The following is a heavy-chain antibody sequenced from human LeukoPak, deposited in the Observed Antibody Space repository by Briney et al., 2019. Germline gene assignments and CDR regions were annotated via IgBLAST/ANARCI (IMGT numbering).Heavy chain of an antibody. CDR2: INHSGST. D-gene: IGHD4-23*01. V-gene: IGHV4-34*01. CDR1: GGSFSGYS. J-gene: IGHJ4*02. Sequence: SETLSLTCAVYGGSFSGYSWSWIRQPPGEGLXXIGEINHSGSTNYNPSLKSRVTISVDTSKNQFSLKLSSVTAADTATYYCARRPPYGGNRLDYWGQGTLVTVSS. CDR3: ARRPPYGGNRLDY.